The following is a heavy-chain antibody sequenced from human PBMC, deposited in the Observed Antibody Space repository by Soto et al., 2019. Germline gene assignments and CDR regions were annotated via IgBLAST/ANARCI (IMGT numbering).Heavy chain of an antibody. Sequence: VQLLESGGGLVLPGGSLRLSCAASGFTFSNYVMSWVRQAPGKGLEWVSAIGNSGGNTYYADSVKGRFTISRDNSKNTLYLQMNSLRVEDTALYYCASRYCSSTSCGPGLFDSWGQGTLVTVSS. CDR3: ASRYCSSTSCGPGLFDS. CDR2: IGNSGGNT. J-gene: IGHJ4*02. CDR1: GFTFSNYV. D-gene: IGHD2-2*01. V-gene: IGHV3-23*01.